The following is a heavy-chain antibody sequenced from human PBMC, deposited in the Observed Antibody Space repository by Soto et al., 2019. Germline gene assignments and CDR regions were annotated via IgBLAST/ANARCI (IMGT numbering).Heavy chain of an antibody. D-gene: IGHD1-26*01. Sequence: GGSLRLFCAASRFTFSSYWMYWVRQAPGKGLLWVSRINSDGSTTNYADSVKGRFTISRDNAKNTLYLQMNSLRAEVTAVYYCASRREGYYYGMDVWGQGTTVTVSS. V-gene: IGHV3-74*01. J-gene: IGHJ6*02. CDR1: RFTFSSYW. CDR3: ASRREGYYYGMDV. CDR2: INSDGSTT.